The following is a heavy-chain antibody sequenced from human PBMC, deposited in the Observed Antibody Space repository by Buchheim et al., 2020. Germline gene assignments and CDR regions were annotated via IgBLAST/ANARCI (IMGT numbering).Heavy chain of an antibody. CDR1: GFTFRIYS. D-gene: IGHD4-11*01. CDR3: ATYSDSIPY. V-gene: IGHV3-48*04. Sequence: EVQLVGSGGGLVQPGGSLRLSCAASGFTFRIYSMSWVRQAPGKGLEWVSYISSSSGSTIYYADSVKGRFTISRDNAKNSLFLQMNSLRADDTAVYYCATYSDSIPYWGQGTL. J-gene: IGHJ4*02. CDR2: ISSSSGSTI.